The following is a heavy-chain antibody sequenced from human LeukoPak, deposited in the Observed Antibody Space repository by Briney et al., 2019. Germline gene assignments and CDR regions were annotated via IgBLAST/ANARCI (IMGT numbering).Heavy chain of an antibody. Sequence: ASVKVSCKASGYTFTGYYMHWVRQAPGQGLEWMGWINPNSGGTNYAQKFQGRVTMTRDTSISTAYMELRSLRSDDTAVYYCARSSGYYNNWFDPWGQGTLVTVSS. CDR1: GYTFTGYY. J-gene: IGHJ5*02. V-gene: IGHV1-2*02. D-gene: IGHD3-22*01. CDR2: INPNSGGT. CDR3: ARSSGYYNNWFDP.